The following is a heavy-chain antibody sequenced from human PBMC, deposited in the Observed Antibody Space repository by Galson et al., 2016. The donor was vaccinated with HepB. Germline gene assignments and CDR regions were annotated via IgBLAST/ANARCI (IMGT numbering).Heavy chain of an antibody. J-gene: IGHJ3*01. V-gene: IGHV3-48*02. D-gene: IGHD4/OR15-4a*01. CDR1: GFTFDDYT. CDR2: ISSAVRPI. Sequence: SLRLSCAASGFTFDDYTMHWVRQAPGKGLEWISYISSAVRPIYYADSVMGRFTISRNNAKNSVYLQMNSLRDEDTAVYYCARELVRSAFDLWGQGTMVTVSS. CDR3: ARELVRSAFDL.